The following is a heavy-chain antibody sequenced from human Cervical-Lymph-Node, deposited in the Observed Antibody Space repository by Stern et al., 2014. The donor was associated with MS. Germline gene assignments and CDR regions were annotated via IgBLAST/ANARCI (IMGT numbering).Heavy chain of an antibody. D-gene: IGHD3-3*01. CDR1: GGSVSSGSRY. CDR3: ARVTEFLRFFYPDY. CDR2: ISYSGNT. J-gene: IGHJ4*02. Sequence: QVQLQESGPGLVKPSQTLSLTCTVSGGSVSSGSRYWSWIRQHPGKGLEWIGYISYSGNTYYRPSLQSRLTISMDTSKNQFSLKLRSVTAADTAIYYCARVTEFLRFFYPDYWGQGTLVTVSS. V-gene: IGHV4-31*03.